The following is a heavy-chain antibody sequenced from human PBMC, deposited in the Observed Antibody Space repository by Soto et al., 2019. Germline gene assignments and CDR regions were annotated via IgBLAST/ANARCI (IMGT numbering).Heavy chain of an antibody. CDR3: AKSHFTYYYYYDMDV. J-gene: IGHJ6*02. D-gene: IGHD3-3*02. Sequence: GGSLRLSCAASGFTFSNYAMHWVRQAPGKGLEWVAVISYDGDNKYYVDSVKGRFTISRDNSKNTLYPQMSSLRAEDTAVYYCAKSHFTYYYYYDMDVWGQGTTVTVSS. CDR2: ISYDGDNK. V-gene: IGHV3-30*18. CDR1: GFTFSNYA.